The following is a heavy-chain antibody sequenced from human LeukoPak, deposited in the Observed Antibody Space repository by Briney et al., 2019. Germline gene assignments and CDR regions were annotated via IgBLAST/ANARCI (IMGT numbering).Heavy chain of an antibody. CDR2: IYYSGST. Sequence: SETLSLTCTVSGGSISSYYWSWIRQPPGKGLEWIGYIYYSGSTKYNPSLKSRVTISVDTSKNQFSLKLSSVTAADTAVYYCARVRGPNYYGSGSRRAYYYYYMDVWGKGTTVTVSS. CDR1: GGSISSYY. CDR3: ARVRGPNYYGSGSRRAYYYYYMDV. V-gene: IGHV4-59*12. J-gene: IGHJ6*03. D-gene: IGHD3-10*01.